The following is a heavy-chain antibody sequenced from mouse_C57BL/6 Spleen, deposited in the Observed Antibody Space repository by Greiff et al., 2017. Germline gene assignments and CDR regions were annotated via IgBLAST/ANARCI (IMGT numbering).Heavy chain of an antibody. CDR3: ASYYGSSFDY. D-gene: IGHD1-1*01. CDR1: GFNIKDYY. J-gene: IGHJ2*01. V-gene: IGHV1-22*01. CDR2: INPNNGGT. Sequence: EVQLQQSGAELVRPGASVKLSCTASGFNIKDYYMHWVKQSHGKSLEWIGYINPNNGGTSYNQKFKGKATLTVNKSSSTAYMELRSLTSEDSAVYYCASYYGSSFDYWGQGTTLTVSS.